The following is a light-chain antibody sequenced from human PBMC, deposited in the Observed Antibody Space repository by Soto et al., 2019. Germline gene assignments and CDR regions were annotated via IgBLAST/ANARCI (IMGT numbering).Light chain of an antibody. CDR3: SSYTSSSAPYV. V-gene: IGLV2-14*01. CDR2: EVS. CDR1: SSDVGGSNY. J-gene: IGLJ1*01. Sequence: QSVLTQPASVSGSPGQSITISCTGTSSDVGGSNYVSWYQHHPGKAPKLMIYEVSDRPSGVSNRFSGSKSGNMASLTISGLQAEDEADYYCSSYTSSSAPYVFGTGTKLTVL.